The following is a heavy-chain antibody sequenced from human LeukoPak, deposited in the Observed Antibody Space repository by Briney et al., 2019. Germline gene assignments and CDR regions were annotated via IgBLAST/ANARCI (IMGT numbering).Heavy chain of an antibody. CDR3: AGDRTLKWFDP. CDR1: GFTFSSYN. D-gene: IGHD2-2*01. V-gene: IGHV3-21*01. Sequence: GGSLGLSCAASGFTFSSYNMNWVRQAPGKGLEWVSFISTSSSYIYYADSVKGRFTISRDNAKNSLYLQMNSLRAEDTAVYYCAGDRTLKWFDPWGQGTLVTVSS. J-gene: IGHJ5*02. CDR2: ISTSSSYI.